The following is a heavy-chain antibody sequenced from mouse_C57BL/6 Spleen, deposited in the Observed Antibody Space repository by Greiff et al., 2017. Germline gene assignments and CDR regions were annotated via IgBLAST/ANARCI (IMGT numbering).Heavy chain of an antibody. CDR3: ARGDYYFDY. Sequence: QVQLQQPGAELVRPGSSVKLSCKASGYTFTSYWMHWVKQRPIQGLEWIGNIDPSDSETHYNQKFKDKATLTVDKSASTAYMQLSSQTSEDSAVYYCARGDYYFDYWGQGTTLTVSS. J-gene: IGHJ2*01. D-gene: IGHD3-3*01. CDR2: IDPSDSET. CDR1: GYTFTSYW. V-gene: IGHV1-52*01.